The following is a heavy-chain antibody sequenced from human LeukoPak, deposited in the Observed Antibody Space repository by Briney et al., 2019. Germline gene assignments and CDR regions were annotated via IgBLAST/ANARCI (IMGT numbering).Heavy chain of an antibody. CDR1: GFTFSTSA. CDR2: ISGNGVST. V-gene: IGHV3-23*01. Sequence: GSLRLSCAASGFTFSTSAMSWVRQAPGKGLEWVSTISGNGVSTYYADSVKGRFTISRDNSKNTLSLHMSSLRAEDTATFYCAKEVYTRTTYLPFDYWGQGTMVTVSS. D-gene: IGHD2/OR15-2a*01. CDR3: AKEVYTRTTYLPFDY. J-gene: IGHJ4*02.